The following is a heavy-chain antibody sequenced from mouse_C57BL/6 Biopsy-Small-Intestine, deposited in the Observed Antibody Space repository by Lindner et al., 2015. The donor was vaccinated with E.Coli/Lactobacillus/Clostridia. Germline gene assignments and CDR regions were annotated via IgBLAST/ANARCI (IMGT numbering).Heavy chain of an antibody. Sequence: SVKVSCKASGYTFINYDINWVRQATGQGLEWMGWMNPDSGNTGYAQKFQGRVTFTRSTSITTAYMELNSLRSEDTAVYYCVRGGERGKRMVGFDPWGQGTLVTVSS. CDR2: MNPDSGNT. D-gene: IGHD2-10*02. CDR1: GYTFINYD. CDR3: VRGGERGKRMVGFDP. J-gene: IGHJ4*01. V-gene: IGHV1-84*02.